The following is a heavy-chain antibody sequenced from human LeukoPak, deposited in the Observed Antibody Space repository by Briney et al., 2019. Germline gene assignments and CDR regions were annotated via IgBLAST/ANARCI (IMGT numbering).Heavy chain of an antibody. CDR1: GGSISSYY. Sequence: SETLPLTCTVSGGSISSYYWSWIRQPAGKGLEWIGRIYTSGSTNYNPSLKSRVTMSVDTSKNQFSLKLSSVTAADTAVYYCARDVFGGVIADDAFDIWGQGTMVTVSS. CDR3: ARDVFGGVIADDAFDI. J-gene: IGHJ3*02. D-gene: IGHD3-16*02. CDR2: IYTSGST. V-gene: IGHV4-4*07.